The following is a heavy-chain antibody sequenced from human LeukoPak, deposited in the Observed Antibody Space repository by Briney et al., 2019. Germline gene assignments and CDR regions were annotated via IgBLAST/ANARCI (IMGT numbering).Heavy chain of an antibody. CDR2: IYSGGST. D-gene: IGHD2-2*01. Sequence: QAGGSLRLSCAASGFTVSSNYMSWVRQAPGKGLEWVSVIYSGGSTYYADSVKGRFTISRDNSKNTLYLQMNSLRAEDTAVYYCARHSPIIVVVPAAVDYWGQGTLVTVSP. J-gene: IGHJ4*02. CDR3: ARHSPIIVVVPAAVDY. CDR1: GFTVSSNY. V-gene: IGHV3-66*04.